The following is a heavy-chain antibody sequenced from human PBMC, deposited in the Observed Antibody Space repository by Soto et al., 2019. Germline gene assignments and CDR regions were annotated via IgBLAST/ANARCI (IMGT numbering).Heavy chain of an antibody. CDR1: YY. CDR2: IYYSGST. J-gene: IGHJ3*02. CDR3: ARRLQSGYDRDAFDI. D-gene: IGHD5-12*01. V-gene: IGHV4-39*01. Sequence: YYWGWIRQPPGKGLEWIGSIYYSGSTYYNPSLKSRVTISVDTSKNQFSLKLSSVTAADTAVYYCARRLQSGYDRDAFDIWGQGTMVTVSS.